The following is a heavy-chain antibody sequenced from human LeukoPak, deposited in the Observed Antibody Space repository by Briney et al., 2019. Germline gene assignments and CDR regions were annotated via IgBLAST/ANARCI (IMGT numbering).Heavy chain of an antibody. CDR1: GGTFSSYA. CDR3: ARGGNDSSGYYYPGSHDAFDI. Sequence: SVKVSCKASGGTFSSYAISWVRQAPGQGLEWMGRIIPILGIANYAQKFQGRVTNTADKSTSTAYMELSSLRSEDTAVYYCARGGNDSSGYYYPGSHDAFDIWGQGTMVTVSS. D-gene: IGHD3-22*01. J-gene: IGHJ3*02. CDR2: IIPILGIA. V-gene: IGHV1-69*04.